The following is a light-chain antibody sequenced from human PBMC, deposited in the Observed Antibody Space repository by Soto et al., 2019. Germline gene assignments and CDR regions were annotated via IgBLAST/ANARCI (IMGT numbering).Light chain of an antibody. Sequence: QSVLTQPRSVSGSPGQSVTISCTGTSSDVGGYNYVSWYQQHPGKAPKLMIYDVSKRPSGVPDRFSGSKSGNTASLTISGLQAEDEADYYCCSYAGNSRYVFGTGTKVTVL. CDR2: DVS. V-gene: IGLV2-11*01. CDR1: SSDVGGYNY. CDR3: CSYAGNSRYV. J-gene: IGLJ1*01.